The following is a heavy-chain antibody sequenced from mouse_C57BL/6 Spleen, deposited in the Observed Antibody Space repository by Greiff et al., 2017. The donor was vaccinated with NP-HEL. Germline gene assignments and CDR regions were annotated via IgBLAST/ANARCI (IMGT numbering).Heavy chain of an antibody. CDR2: IDPSDSYT. Sequence: QVQLQQPGAELVKPGASVKLSCKASGYTFTSYWMQWVKQRPGQGLEWIGEIDPSDSYTNYNQKFKGKATLTVDTSSSTAYMQLSSLTSEDSAVYYCARRHRDYYGSSLGVWGTGTTVTVSS. V-gene: IGHV1-50*01. D-gene: IGHD1-1*01. J-gene: IGHJ1*03. CDR3: ARRHRDYYGSSLGV. CDR1: GYTFTSYW.